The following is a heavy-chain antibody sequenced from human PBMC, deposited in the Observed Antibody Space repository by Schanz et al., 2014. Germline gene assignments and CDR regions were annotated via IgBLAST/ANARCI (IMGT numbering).Heavy chain of an antibody. J-gene: IGHJ4*02. Sequence: VQLEQSGAEVKKPGSPVKVSCKSSGGTFSSYAISWVRQAPGQGLEWMGRIIPILGIATYAQKFQGRVTMTRDTSTSTVYMELSSLRSEDTAVYYCARDGVDAAAGGNYWGQGTLVTVSS. CDR1: GGTFSSYA. CDR3: ARDGVDAAAGGNY. V-gene: IGHV1-69*04. CDR2: IIPILGIA. D-gene: IGHD6-13*01.